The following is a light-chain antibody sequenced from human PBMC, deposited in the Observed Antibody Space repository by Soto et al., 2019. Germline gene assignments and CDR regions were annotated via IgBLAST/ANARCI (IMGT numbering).Light chain of an antibody. CDR3: AAWDDSLNGYV. CDR2: SNN. Sequence: SVLTQPPSAFGTPGQRVTISWSGGSSNIGSNTVNWYQQLPGTAPKLLIYSNNQRPSGVPDRFSGSKSGTSASLAISGLQSEDEAAYYCAAWDDSLNGYVFGTGTKVTVL. J-gene: IGLJ1*01. CDR1: SSNIGSNT. V-gene: IGLV1-44*01.